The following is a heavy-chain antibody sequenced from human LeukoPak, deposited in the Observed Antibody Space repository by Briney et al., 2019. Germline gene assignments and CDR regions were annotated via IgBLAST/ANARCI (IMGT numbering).Heavy chain of an antibody. CDR3: ARGGGSYSDY. Sequence: PSQTLSLTCAVYGPSFSGYYWSSVRQPPGKWLESHGEINHSASTNYNPSLKSRVNISVDKSKNQFSLKLSSVAAADTAVYYCARGGGSYSDYWGQGTLVTVSS. D-gene: IGHD1-26*01. J-gene: IGHJ4*02. CDR1: GPSFSGYY. CDR2: INHSAST. V-gene: IGHV4-34*01.